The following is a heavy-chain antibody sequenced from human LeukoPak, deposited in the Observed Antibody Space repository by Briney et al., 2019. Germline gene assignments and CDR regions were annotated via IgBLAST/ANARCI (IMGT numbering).Heavy chain of an antibody. Sequence: PGGSLRLSCAASGFTFSNYGMQWVRQAPGKGLEWVAVVAHDGSVQYYAGSVKGRFTISRDNSKNTLSLQMNSLRPDDTAVYFCAKEGQPRKANCFDYWGQGTLVTVSS. CDR2: VAHDGSVQ. CDR1: GFTFSNYG. CDR3: AKEGQPRKANCFDY. V-gene: IGHV3-30*18. J-gene: IGHJ4*02.